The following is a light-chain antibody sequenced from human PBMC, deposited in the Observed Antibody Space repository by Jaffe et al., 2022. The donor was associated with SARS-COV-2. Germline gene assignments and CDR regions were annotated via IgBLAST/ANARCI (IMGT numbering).Light chain of an antibody. CDR3: QHTYSNPPYT. CDR2: AAS. CDR1: QNIYNH. Sequence: DIQMTQSPSFLSASVGDRVTISCRTTQNIYNHLNWYQQKPGEAPKILIYAASHLQSGVPSRFSGSGSGTHFTLTINRLQPEDFATYFCQHTYSNPPYTFGQGTKLDIK. V-gene: IGKV1-39*01. J-gene: IGKJ2*01.